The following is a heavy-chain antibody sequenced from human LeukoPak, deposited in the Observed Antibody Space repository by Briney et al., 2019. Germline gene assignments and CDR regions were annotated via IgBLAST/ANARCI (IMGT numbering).Heavy chain of an antibody. CDR2: ISSGSSYI. D-gene: IGHD6-6*01. CDR1: GFTLSSYS. Sequence: PGGSLRLSCAASGFTLSSYSMNWVSQAPGKGLEWVSSISSGSSYIYYADSVKGRFTISRDNAKNSLYLEMNSLRAEDTAVYYCARYSSSLYYYYYYMDVWGKGTTVTVSS. CDR3: ARYSSSLYYYYYYMDV. V-gene: IGHV3-21*01. J-gene: IGHJ6*03.